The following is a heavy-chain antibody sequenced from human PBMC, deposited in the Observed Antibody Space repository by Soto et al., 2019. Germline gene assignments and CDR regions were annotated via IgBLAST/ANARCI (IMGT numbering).Heavy chain of an antibody. CDR1: GGSFSGYY. V-gene: IGHV4-34*01. CDR2: INHSGST. D-gene: IGHD6-19*01. J-gene: IGHJ3*02. Sequence: PSETLSLTCAVYGGSFSGYYWSWIRQPPGKGLEWIGEINHSGSTNYSPSLKSRVTISVDTSKNQFSLKLSSVTAADTAVYYCARTGYSSGWYKAAFDIWGQGXMVTV. CDR3: ARTGYSSGWYKAAFDI.